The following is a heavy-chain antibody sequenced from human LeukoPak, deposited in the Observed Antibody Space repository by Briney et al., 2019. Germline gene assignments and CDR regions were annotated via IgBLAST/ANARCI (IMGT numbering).Heavy chain of an antibody. V-gene: IGHV4-34*01. CDR3: ARGIAAPLTLINYYYYYYMDV. D-gene: IGHD6-6*01. Sequence: PSETLSLTCAVYGGSFSGYYWSWIRQPPGKGGEWVGEINHSGRTNYNPSLNSRLTISVDTSKHQFSLNLSSVTAADTAVYYCARGIAAPLTLINYYYYYYMDVWGKGTTVTVSS. CDR2: INHSGRT. CDR1: GGSFSGYY. J-gene: IGHJ6*03.